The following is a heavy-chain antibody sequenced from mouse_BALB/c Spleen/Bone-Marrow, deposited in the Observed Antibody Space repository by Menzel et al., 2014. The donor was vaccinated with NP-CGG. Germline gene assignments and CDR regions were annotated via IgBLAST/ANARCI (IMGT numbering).Heavy chain of an antibody. V-gene: IGHV2-9*02. Sequence: VQGVESGPGLVAPSQSLSITCTVSGFSLTSYGVHWVRQPPGKGLEWLGVIWAGGGTNYNSALMSRLSISKDNSKSQVFLKMNSLQTDDTAMYYCARDGVYGSHYYAMDYWGQGTSVTVSS. J-gene: IGHJ4*01. CDR3: ARDGVYGSHYYAMDY. CDR1: GFSLTSYG. CDR2: IWAGGGT. D-gene: IGHD1-1*02.